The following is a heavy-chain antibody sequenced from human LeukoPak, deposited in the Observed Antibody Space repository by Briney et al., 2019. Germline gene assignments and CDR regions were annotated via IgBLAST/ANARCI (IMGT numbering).Heavy chain of an antibody. CDR1: GYTFTSYD. Sequence: ASVKVSCKASGYTFTSYDINWVRQATGQGLECMGWMNPNSGNTGYAQKFQGRVTMTRNTSISTAYMELSSLRSEDTAVYYCARSGGDYYYMDVWGKGTTVTISS. J-gene: IGHJ6*03. V-gene: IGHV1-8*01. CDR3: ARSGGDYYYMDV. D-gene: IGHD3-16*01. CDR2: MNPNSGNT.